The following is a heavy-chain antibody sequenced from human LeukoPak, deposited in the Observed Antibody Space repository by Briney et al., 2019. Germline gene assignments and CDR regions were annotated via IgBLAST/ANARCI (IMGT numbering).Heavy chain of an antibody. CDR1: GYIFTDYY. J-gene: IGHJ5*02. CDR2: INPNSGGT. Sequence: ASVKVSCKASGYIFTDYYMHWVRQAPGQELGWMGRINPNSGGTNYAQKFQGRVTMTRDTSISTAYTELSSLRSDDTAVYYCARGLTLTVTTGDWFDPWGQGTLVTVSS. D-gene: IGHD4-17*01. V-gene: IGHV1-2*06. CDR3: ARGLTLTVTTGDWFDP.